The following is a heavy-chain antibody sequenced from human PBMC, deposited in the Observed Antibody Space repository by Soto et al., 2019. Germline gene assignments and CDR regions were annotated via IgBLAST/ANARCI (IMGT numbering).Heavy chain of an antibody. CDR3: ATLPRTIERTPAAIWSFDS. V-gene: IGHV1-24*01. Sequence: ASVKVSCKVSGYSLSDLSIHWVRQAPGKGLEWMGGLDAEDGETIYAQKLQGRGTMTEDTSTDTAYMELSSLTSEDTAMYYCATLPRTIERTPAAIWSFDSLGQGTLVTVS. CDR2: LDAEDGET. J-gene: IGHJ4*02. D-gene: IGHD2-2*01. CDR1: GYSLSDLS.